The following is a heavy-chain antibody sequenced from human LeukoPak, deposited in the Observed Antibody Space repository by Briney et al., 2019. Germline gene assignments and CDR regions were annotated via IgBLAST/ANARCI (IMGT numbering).Heavy chain of an antibody. V-gene: IGHV4-59*08. Sequence: SETLSLTCTVSGYSISSYYWSWIRQPPGKGLEWIGYIYYSGGTDYNPSLKSRVTISVDTSKNQISLKLRSVTAADTAVYYCARHVTISGPYDASDIWGQGTMVTVSP. J-gene: IGHJ3*02. D-gene: IGHD5-24*01. CDR1: GYSISSYY. CDR3: ARHVTISGPYDASDI. CDR2: IYYSGGT.